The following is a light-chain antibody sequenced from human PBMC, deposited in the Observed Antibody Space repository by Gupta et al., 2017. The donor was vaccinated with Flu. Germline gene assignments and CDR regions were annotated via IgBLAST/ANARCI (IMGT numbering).Light chain of an antibody. J-gene: IGKJ4*01. V-gene: IGKV1-39*01. CDR3: QQSYSTPPLT. Sequence: DRVTITCRASQSISSYLNWYQQKPGKAPKLLIYAASSLQSGVASRFSGSGSGTDFTLTISSLQPEDFATYYCQQSYSTPPLTFGGGTKVEIK. CDR1: QSISSY. CDR2: AAS.